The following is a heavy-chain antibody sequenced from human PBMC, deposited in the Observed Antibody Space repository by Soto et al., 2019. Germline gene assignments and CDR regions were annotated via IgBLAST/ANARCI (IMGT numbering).Heavy chain of an antibody. J-gene: IGHJ4*02. CDR3: AREGGESSDGLYYLDS. Sequence: QVQLQESGPGLVKPSQTLSLTCTVSGGSTSSDNYWSWIRQPPGKGLEWIGHIYYSGNTDYNPSLKSRLAISIDTSKNQFSLELSSVTAADTAVYFCAREGGESSDGLYYLDSWGQGSLVTVSS. CDR1: GGSTSSDNY. V-gene: IGHV4-30-4*01. CDR2: IYYSGNT. D-gene: IGHD3-16*01.